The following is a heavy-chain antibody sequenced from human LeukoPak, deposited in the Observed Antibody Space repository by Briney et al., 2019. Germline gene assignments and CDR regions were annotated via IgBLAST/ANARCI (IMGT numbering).Heavy chain of an antibody. Sequence: SETLSLTSAVYGGSFNGYDWNWIRHPPGPGLEWIWEINARGDASFNPSLKSRVTISVDASTNQFTLRLTSMTAAETAVYYCARGQVPAAWGYNWFDPWGEGTLVTVAS. J-gene: IGHJ5*02. CDR2: INARGDA. CDR3: ARGQVPAAWGYNWFDP. D-gene: IGHD2-2*01. V-gene: IGHV4-34*01. CDR1: GGSFNGYD.